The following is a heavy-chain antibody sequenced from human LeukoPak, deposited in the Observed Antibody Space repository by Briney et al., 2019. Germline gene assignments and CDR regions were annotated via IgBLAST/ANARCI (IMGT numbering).Heavy chain of an antibody. V-gene: IGHV3-21*01. J-gene: IGHJ4*02. CDR1: GFTFSCYS. Sequence: GGSLRLSCAASGFTFSCYSMNWVRQAPGKGLEWVSSISSSSSYIYYADSVKGRFTISRDNAKNSLYLQMNSLRAEDTAVYYCARGPRPHGYCGGDCYFDYWGQGTLVTVSS. D-gene: IGHD2-21*02. CDR3: ARGPRPHGYCGGDCYFDY. CDR2: ISSSSSYI.